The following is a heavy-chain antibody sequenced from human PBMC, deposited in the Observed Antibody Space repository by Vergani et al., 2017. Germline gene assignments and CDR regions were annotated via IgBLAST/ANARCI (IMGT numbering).Heavy chain of an antibody. CDR2: FSGSGGSP. Sequence: EVQLLESGGGLVQPGGSLRLSCAASGFTFNSYAMTWVRQAPGKGLEWVSTFSGSGGSPYYAYSEKGRFTISRDNSKNTLYLQMNSLRAEDTAVYYCAKGLAAAGYDAFDVWGQGTMVTVSS. D-gene: IGHD6-13*01. J-gene: IGHJ3*01. CDR1: GFTFNSYA. V-gene: IGHV3-23*01. CDR3: AKGLAAAGYDAFDV.